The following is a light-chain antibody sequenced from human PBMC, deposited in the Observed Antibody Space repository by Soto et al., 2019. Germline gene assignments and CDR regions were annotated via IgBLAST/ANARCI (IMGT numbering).Light chain of an antibody. J-gene: IGKJ1*01. CDR3: QQSYSTPWT. CDR2: GAS. Sequence: EIVLTQSPATLSVSPGDRVTLSFRASQSVDINLAWYQQKPGQAPRLLIYGASSRATGIPDRFSGSGSGTDFTLTISSLQPEDFATYYCQQSYSTPWTFGQGTKVDIK. CDR1: QSVDIN. V-gene: IGKV3D-15*01.